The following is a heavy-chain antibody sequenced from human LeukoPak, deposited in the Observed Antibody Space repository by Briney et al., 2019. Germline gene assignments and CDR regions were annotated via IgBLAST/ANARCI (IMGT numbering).Heavy chain of an antibody. CDR1: GYTFSSFY. CDR2: INPSGDRT. J-gene: IGHJ6*02. D-gene: IGHD1-1*01. CDR3: ARPARTNWFYYYGMDV. V-gene: IGHV1-46*01. Sequence: ASVKVSCKASGYTFSSFYMHWVRQAPGQAPEWMGIINPSGDRTTYAQKFQGRVNMTTDTSTSTFYMDLSSLRSDDTAVYYCARPARTNWFYYYGMDVWGPGTTVTVSS.